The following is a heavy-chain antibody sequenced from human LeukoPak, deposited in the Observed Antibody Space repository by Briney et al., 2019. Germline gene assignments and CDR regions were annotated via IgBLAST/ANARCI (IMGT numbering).Heavy chain of an antibody. V-gene: IGHV3-21*06. CDR1: GFTFNTYS. Sequence: GGSLRLSCEASGFTFNTYSMNWARQAPGKGLEWVSSIDSSGGYMFYADSVKGRFIISRDNAKDSLYLQMNSLRVEDTAVYYCARDLLLYFGEVTMAFDYWGLGTLVTVSS. J-gene: IGHJ4*02. D-gene: IGHD3-10*01. CDR2: IDSSGGYM. CDR3: ARDLLLYFGEVTMAFDY.